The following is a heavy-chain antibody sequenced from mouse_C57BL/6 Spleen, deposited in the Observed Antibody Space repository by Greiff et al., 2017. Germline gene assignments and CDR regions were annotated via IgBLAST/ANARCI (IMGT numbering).Heavy chain of an antibody. Sequence: VQLQQSGPELVKPGDSVKISCKASGYSFTGYFMNWVMQSHGKSLEWIGRINPYNGDTFYNQKFKGKATLTVDKSSSTAHMELRSLTSEDSAVYYCARVYYGSSWGAMDYWGQGTSVTVSS. V-gene: IGHV1-20*01. J-gene: IGHJ4*01. CDR3: ARVYYGSSWGAMDY. CDR2: INPYNGDT. CDR1: GYSFTGYF. D-gene: IGHD1-1*01.